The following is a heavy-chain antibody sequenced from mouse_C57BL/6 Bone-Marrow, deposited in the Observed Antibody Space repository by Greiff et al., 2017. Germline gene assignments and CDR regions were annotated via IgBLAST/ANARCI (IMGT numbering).Heavy chain of an antibody. CDR1: GYTFTDYY. V-gene: IGHV1-26*01. J-gene: IGHJ1*03. CDR2: INPNNGGT. CDR3: AREGYYGSSYWYFDV. Sequence: EVQLQQSGPELVKPGASVKISCKASGYTFTDYYMNWVKQSPGKSLEWIGDINPNNGGTSYNQKFKGKATLTVDKSSSTAYMELRSLTSEDSAVXYCAREGYYGSSYWYFDVRGTGTTVTVSS. D-gene: IGHD1-1*01.